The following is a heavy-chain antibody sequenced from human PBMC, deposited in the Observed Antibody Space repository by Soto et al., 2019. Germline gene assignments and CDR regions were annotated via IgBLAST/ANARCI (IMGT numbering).Heavy chain of an antibody. D-gene: IGHD6-19*01. CDR1: GFSVSARGVG. CDR2: IYWNDDK. J-gene: IGHJ5*02. V-gene: IGHV2-5*01. CDR3: AKSGSSGWYGWFDP. Sequence: SGPTLVNPPQTLTLTCALSGFSVSARGVGVGWIRQPPGKALEWLAIIYWNDDKRYSPSLKSRLTITKDTSKNQVVLTMTNMDPVDTATYYCAKSGSSGWYGWFDPWGQGTLVTVSS.